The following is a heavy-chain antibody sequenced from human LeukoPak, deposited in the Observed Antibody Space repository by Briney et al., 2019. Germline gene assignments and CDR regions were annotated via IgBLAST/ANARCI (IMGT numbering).Heavy chain of an antibody. CDR1: GFTFTTCG. Sequence: GGSLRLSCAASGFTFTTCGMTWVRQAPGKGLEWVSCISGSGDVTYYADSVKGRFTISRDNSKNTLYLHMNSLRAEDTAVYFCAKFRARGAFDIWGQGTMVTVSS. J-gene: IGHJ3*02. CDR2: ISGSGDVT. CDR3: AKFRARGAFDI. V-gene: IGHV3-23*01.